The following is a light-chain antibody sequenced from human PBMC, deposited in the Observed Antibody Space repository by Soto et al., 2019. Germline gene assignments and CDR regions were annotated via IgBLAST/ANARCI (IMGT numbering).Light chain of an antibody. J-gene: IGKJ4*01. CDR3: QQYNKWPPLT. CDR1: QSVSSD. Sequence: EIVMTQSPATLSVSPGERATLSCRASQSVSSDLAWYQQKPGQAPRLLIYDTSTRATGIPVRFSGSGSGTDFTLTISSLQSEDFALYYCQQYNKWPPLTFGGGTKVEI. CDR2: DTS. V-gene: IGKV3-15*01.